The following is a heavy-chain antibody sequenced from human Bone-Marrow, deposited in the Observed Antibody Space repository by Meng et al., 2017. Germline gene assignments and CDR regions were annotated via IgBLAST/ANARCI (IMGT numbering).Heavy chain of an antibody. CDR3: ARVLLWFGELFPEYYFDY. Sequence: GESLKISCVASGFTFSNSWMTWVRQAPGKGLEWVANINQQGSEIHYVDSVKGRFTISRGNAKNSLYLQMNSLRAEDTAVYYCARVLLWFGELFPEYYFDYWGQGTLVTVSS. CDR1: GFTFSNSW. CDR2: INQQGSEI. J-gene: IGHJ4*02. D-gene: IGHD3-10*01. V-gene: IGHV3-7*01.